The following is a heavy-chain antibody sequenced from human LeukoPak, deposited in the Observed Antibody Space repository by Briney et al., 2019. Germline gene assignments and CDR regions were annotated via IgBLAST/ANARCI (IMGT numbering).Heavy chain of an antibody. Sequence: PSETLSLTCTVSGGSISSGGYYWGWIRQHPGKGLEWIGYTYYGGTTYYNPSLRSRVIISVDTSKNQFSLKLSSVTAADTAVYYCARPISGYGSFDIWGQGTMVTVSS. V-gene: IGHV4-31*03. CDR2: TYYGGTT. CDR1: GGSISSGGYY. D-gene: IGHD3-22*01. CDR3: ARPISGYGSFDI. J-gene: IGHJ3*02.